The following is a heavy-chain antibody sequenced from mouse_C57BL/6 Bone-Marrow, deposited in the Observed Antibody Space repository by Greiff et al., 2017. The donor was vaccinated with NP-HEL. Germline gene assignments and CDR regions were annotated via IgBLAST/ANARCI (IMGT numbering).Heavy chain of an antibody. CDR3: APYYDYDAWFAY. CDR1: GYTFTSYG. CDR2: IYPRSGNT. V-gene: IGHV1-81*01. D-gene: IGHD2-4*01. Sequence: SGAELARPGASVKLSCKASGYTFTSYGISWVKQRTGQGLEWIGEIYPRSGNTYYNEKFKGKATLTADKSSSTAYMELRSLTSEDSAVYFCAPYYDYDAWFAYWGQGTLVTVSA. J-gene: IGHJ3*01.